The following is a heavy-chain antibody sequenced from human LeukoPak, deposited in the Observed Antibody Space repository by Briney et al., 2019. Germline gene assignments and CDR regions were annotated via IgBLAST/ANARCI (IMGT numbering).Heavy chain of an antibody. D-gene: IGHD1-26*01. CDR1: GFSFSSYA. CDR2: STGGST. CDR3: AKGALGAAYWYFDV. V-gene: IGHV3-23*01. Sequence: AGSLRLSCAASGFSFSSYAMSWVRQAPGKGLEWVSASTGGSTYYPDSVKGRFTVSRDNSKNTLYLHLNSLRAEDTAVYYCAKGALGAAYWYFDVWGRGTLVSVSS. J-gene: IGHJ2*01.